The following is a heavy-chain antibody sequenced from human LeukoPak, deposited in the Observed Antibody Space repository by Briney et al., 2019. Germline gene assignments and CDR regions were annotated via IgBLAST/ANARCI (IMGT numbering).Heavy chain of an antibody. CDR3: ARVSPNRGLIYMDV. CDR2: IIPIFGTA. Sequence: VASVKVSCKASGGTFSSYAISWVRQAPGQGLEWMGGIIPIFGTANYAQKFQGRVTITADESTSTAYIELSSLRSEDTAVYYCARVSPNRGLIYMDVWGKGTTVTVSS. J-gene: IGHJ6*03. CDR1: GGTFSSYA. V-gene: IGHV1-69*13. D-gene: IGHD1-14*01.